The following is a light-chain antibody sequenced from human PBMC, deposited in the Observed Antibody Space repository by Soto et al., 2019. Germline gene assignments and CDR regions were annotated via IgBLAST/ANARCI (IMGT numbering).Light chain of an antibody. Sequence: DIVMTQSPDSLAVSLGERATINCKSSQTVLYSSNNKNHLAWYQQKPGQPPKLLIYWASTRESGVPDRFSGSGSGTDFNLTITRLQAEDVAVYYCQKYYSTPWTCGQGTKVDIK. CDR2: WAS. V-gene: IGKV4-1*01. CDR3: QKYYSTPWT. CDR1: QTVLYSSNNKNH. J-gene: IGKJ1*01.